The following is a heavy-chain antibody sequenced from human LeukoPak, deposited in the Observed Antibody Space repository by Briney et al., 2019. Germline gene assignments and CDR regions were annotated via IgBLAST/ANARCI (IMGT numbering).Heavy chain of an antibody. CDR2: IYHSGST. CDR3: ASHNYDFWSGYYR. Sequence: PSGTLSLTCAVSGGSISSSNWWSWVRQPPGKGLEWIGEIYHSGSTNYNPSLKSRVTISVDKSKNQFSLKLSSVTAADTAVYYCASHNYDFWSGYYRWGQGTLVTVSS. V-gene: IGHV4-4*02. D-gene: IGHD3-3*01. CDR1: GGSISSSNW. J-gene: IGHJ4*02.